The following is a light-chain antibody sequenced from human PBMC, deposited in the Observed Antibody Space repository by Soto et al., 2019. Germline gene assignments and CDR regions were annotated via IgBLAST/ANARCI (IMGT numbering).Light chain of an antibody. CDR1: SSDVVAYDY. V-gene: IGLV2-14*03. CDR3: SSYTSSSTRV. Sequence: QSVLTQPASVSGSPGQSITISCTGTSSDVVAYDYVSWYQQHPDRAPKLMIYEVSNRPSGVSNRFSGSKSVNTATLTISGLQADDEADYYCSSYTSSSTRVFGTGTKVTVL. J-gene: IGLJ1*01. CDR2: EVS.